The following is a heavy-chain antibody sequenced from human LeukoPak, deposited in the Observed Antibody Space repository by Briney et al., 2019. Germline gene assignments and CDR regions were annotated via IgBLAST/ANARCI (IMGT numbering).Heavy chain of an antibody. V-gene: IGHV1-8*01. CDR3: ARVGRVGATHEVLDY. CDR2: MNANSGNT. J-gene: IGHJ4*02. CDR1: GYTFTIYD. Sequence: ASVKVSSKASGYTFTIYDINWVRQAPGQGREWMGWMNANSGNTGYTQKFQGRVTMTRNTSISTAYMELSSLRSEDTAVYYCARVGRVGATHEVLDYWGQGTLVTVSS. D-gene: IGHD1-26*01.